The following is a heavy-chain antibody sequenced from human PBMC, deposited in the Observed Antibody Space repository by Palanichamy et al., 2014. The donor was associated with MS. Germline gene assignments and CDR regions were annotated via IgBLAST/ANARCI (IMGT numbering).Heavy chain of an antibody. CDR2: IYWDDDK. Sequence: QITLKESGPTLVKLTQTLTLTCTFSGFSLSTSGVGVGWIRQPPGKALEWLALIYWDDDKRYSPSLKSRLTFTKDTSKNQVVLTMTDMDPVDTGTYYCAHSKMPTMGGELVFDYWGQGTLVTVSS. CDR3: AHSKMPTMGGELVFDY. D-gene: IGHD5-24*01. V-gene: IGHV2-5*02. CDR1: GFSLSTSGVG. J-gene: IGHJ4*02.